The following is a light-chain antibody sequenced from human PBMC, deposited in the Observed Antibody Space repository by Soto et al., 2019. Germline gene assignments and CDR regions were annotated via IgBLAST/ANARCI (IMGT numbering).Light chain of an antibody. CDR2: DVS. CDR1: QSVSSSY. Sequence: EIVLTQSPGTLSLSPGARATLSCRSSQSVSSSYLAWYQHKPGQAPRLLIYDVSSRATGIPDRFSGSGSGTDFTLTLSRLEPEDFAVYYCQQYGSSPTFGQGTKVEIK. CDR3: QQYGSSPT. V-gene: IGKV3-20*01. J-gene: IGKJ1*01.